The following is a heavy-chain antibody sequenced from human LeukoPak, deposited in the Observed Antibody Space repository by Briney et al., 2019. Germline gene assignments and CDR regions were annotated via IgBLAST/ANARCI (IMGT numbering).Heavy chain of an antibody. V-gene: IGHV1-8*01. CDR3: ARAPKYCSGGSCYSLMDV. Sequence: ASVTVSCTASGYTFTSYDINWVRQATGQGLEWMGWMNPNSGNTGYAQKFQGRVTMTRNTSISTAYMELSSLRSEDTAVYYCARAPKYCSGGSCYSLMDVWGQGTTVTVSS. D-gene: IGHD2-15*01. CDR1: GYTFTSYD. CDR2: MNPNSGNT. J-gene: IGHJ6*02.